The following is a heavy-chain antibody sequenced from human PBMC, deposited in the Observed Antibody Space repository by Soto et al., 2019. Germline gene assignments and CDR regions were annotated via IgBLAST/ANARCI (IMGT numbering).Heavy chain of an antibody. V-gene: IGHV1-3*01. D-gene: IGHD6-19*01. Sequence: ASVKVSCKASGYTFPAYTMNWVRQAPGQRPEWMGWIIVGNGKTRYSQKFQGGVTFTRDTSASTVYLELSSLRSEDTAMYYCARKTAVTDYYFAYWGQGTLVTVSS. CDR3: ARKTAVTDYYFAY. CDR2: IIVGNGKT. J-gene: IGHJ4*02. CDR1: GYTFPAYT.